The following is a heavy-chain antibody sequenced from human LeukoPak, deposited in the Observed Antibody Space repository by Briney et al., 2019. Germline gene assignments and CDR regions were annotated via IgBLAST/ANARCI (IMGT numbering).Heavy chain of an antibody. V-gene: IGHV1-2*02. J-gene: IGHJ5*02. Sequence: ASVKVSCKASGYTFTGYYMHWVRQAPGQGLEWVGWINPNSGGTNYAQKFQGRVTMTRDTSISTAYMELSRLRSDDTAVYYCARADCSSTSCYSGGYWFDPWGQGTLVTVSS. CDR2: INPNSGGT. CDR1: GYTFTGYY. CDR3: ARADCSSTSCYSGGYWFDP. D-gene: IGHD2-2*01.